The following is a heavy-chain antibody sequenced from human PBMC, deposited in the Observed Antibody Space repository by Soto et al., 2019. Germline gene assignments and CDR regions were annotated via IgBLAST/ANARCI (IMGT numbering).Heavy chain of an antibody. CDR2: MNPNSGNT. Sequence: ASVKVSCKASGYTFTSYDINWVRQATGQGLEWMGWMNPNSGNTGYAQKFQSRVTMTRNTSISTAYMELSSLRSEDTAVYYCARATMVRGATQGYYYYYYLDVWGKGTTVTVSS. D-gene: IGHD3-10*01. CDR1: GYTFTSYD. CDR3: ARATMVRGATQGYYYYYYLDV. J-gene: IGHJ6*03. V-gene: IGHV1-8*01.